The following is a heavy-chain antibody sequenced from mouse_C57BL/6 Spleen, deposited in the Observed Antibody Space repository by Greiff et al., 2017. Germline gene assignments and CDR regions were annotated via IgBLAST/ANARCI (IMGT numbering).Heavy chain of an antibody. CDR3: AREGIYYDYDGVMDY. J-gene: IGHJ4*01. V-gene: IGHV1-76*01. D-gene: IGHD2-4*01. Sequence: VKLQESGAELVRPGASVKLSCKASGYTFTDYYINWVKQRPGQGLEWIARIYPGSGNTYYNEKFKGKATLTAEKSSSTAYMQLSSLTSEDSAVYFCAREGIYYDYDGVMDYWGQGTSVTVSS. CDR1: GYTFTDYY. CDR2: IYPGSGNT.